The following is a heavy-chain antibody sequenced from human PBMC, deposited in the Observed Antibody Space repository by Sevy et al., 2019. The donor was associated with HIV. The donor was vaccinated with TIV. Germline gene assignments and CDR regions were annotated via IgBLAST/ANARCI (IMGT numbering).Heavy chain of an antibody. CDR2: INSSSGYI. D-gene: IGHD3-9*01. J-gene: IGHJ5*02. CDR3: ARADWANWFDP. V-gene: IGHV3-21*01. CDR1: GFTFSSYS. Sequence: GGSLRLSCAASGFTFSSYSMNWGRQAPGNGLEWVSSINSSSGYIYYADSVKGRFTISRDNAKNSLYLQMNSLRAEDTAVYYCARADWANWFDPWGQGTLVTVSS.